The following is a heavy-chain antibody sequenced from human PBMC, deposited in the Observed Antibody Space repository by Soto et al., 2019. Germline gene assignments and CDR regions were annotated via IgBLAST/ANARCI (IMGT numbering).Heavy chain of an antibody. CDR1: GFTFSSYA. D-gene: IGHD2-21*01. V-gene: IGHV3-23*01. CDR3: AIGGGDYNYFDH. CDR2: ISGSGGST. J-gene: IGHJ4*02. Sequence: GGSLRLSCAASGFTFSSYAMSWVRQAPGRGLEWVSAISGSGGSTYYADSVKGRFTISRDNSKNTLYLQMTSLRAEDTAVYYCAIGGGDYNYFDHWGQGILVTVSS.